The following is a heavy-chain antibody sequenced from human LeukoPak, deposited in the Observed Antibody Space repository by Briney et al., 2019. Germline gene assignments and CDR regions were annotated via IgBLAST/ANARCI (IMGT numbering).Heavy chain of an antibody. CDR3: ARDPNGIQLWFYYYYYMDV. Sequence: ASVKVSCKASGYTFTSYGISWVRQAPGQGLEWMGWISAYNGNTNYAQKLQGRVTMTRDTSISTAYMELSRLRSDDTGVYYCARDPNGIQLWFYYYYYMDVWGKGTTVTISS. V-gene: IGHV1-18*01. CDR2: ISAYNGNT. J-gene: IGHJ6*03. D-gene: IGHD5-18*01. CDR1: GYTFTSYG.